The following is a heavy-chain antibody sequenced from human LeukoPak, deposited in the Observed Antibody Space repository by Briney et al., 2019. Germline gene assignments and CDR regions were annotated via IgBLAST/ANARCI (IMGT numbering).Heavy chain of an antibody. D-gene: IGHD3-10*01. V-gene: IGHV4-30-2*01. Sequence: SDTLSLTCAVSGDSISSGGYSWSWIRQPPGKGLEWIGYIYHSGSTYYNPSLKSRVTISVDRSKNQFSLKLSSVTAADTAVYYCATTGSGSFYYYGMDVWGKGTTVTVSS. J-gene: IGHJ6*04. CDR1: GDSISSGGYS. CDR2: IYHSGST. CDR3: ATTGSGSFYYYGMDV.